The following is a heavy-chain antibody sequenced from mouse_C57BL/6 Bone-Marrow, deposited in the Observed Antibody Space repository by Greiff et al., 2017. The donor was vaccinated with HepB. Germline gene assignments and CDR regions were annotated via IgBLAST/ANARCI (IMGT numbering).Heavy chain of an antibody. V-gene: IGHV2-2*01. CDR3: ARKSRRSTMVTSAMDY. J-gene: IGHJ4*01. CDR2: IWSGGST. D-gene: IGHD2-2*01. CDR1: GFSLTSYG. Sequence: QVHVKQSGPGLVQPSQSLSITCTVSGFSLTSYGVHWVRQSPGKGLEWLGVIWSGGSTDYNAAFISRLSISKDNSKSQVFFKMNSLQADDTAIYYCARKSRRSTMVTSAMDYWGQGTSVTVSS.